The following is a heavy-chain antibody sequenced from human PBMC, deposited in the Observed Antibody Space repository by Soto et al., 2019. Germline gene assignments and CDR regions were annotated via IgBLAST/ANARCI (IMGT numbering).Heavy chain of an antibody. J-gene: IGHJ5*02. V-gene: IGHV5-51*01. D-gene: IGHD1-1*01. CDR3: ARLCPNCPLPHSNWFDP. CDR2: IYPGDSDT. Sequence: PGESLKISCKGSGYSFTSYWIGWVRQMPGKGLEWMGIIYPGDSDTRYSPSFQGQVTISADKSISTAYLQWSSLKASDTTMYYCARLCPNCPLPHSNWFDPWGQGTLVTVSS. CDR1: GYSFTSYW.